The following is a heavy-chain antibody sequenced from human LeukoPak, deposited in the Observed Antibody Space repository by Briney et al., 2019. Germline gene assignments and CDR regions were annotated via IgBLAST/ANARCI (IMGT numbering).Heavy chain of an antibody. CDR1: GFTFSSYE. CDR3: ARDQYDSSGYYYVGFFDY. V-gene: IGHV3-21*01. J-gene: IGHJ4*02. CDR2: ISSSSSYI. D-gene: IGHD3-22*01. Sequence: GSLRLSCAASGFTFSSYEMNWVRQAPGKGLEWVSSISSSSSYIYYADSVKGRFTISRDNAKNSLYLQMNSLRAEDTAVYYCARDQYDSSGYYYVGFFDYWGQGTLVTVSS.